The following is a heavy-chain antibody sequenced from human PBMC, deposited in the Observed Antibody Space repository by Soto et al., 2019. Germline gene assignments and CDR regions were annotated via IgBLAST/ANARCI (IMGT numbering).Heavy chain of an antibody. CDR1: GGTFSSYT. Sequence: QVQLVQSGAEVKKPGSSVKVSCKASGGTFSSYTISWVRQAPGQGLEWMGRIITILGIANYAQKFQGRVTITADKSTSTAYMELSSLRSEDTAVYYCARSPGYSSGGNWFDPWGQGTLVTVSS. CDR3: ARSPGYSSGGNWFDP. V-gene: IGHV1-69*02. CDR2: IITILGIA. J-gene: IGHJ5*02. D-gene: IGHD6-19*01.